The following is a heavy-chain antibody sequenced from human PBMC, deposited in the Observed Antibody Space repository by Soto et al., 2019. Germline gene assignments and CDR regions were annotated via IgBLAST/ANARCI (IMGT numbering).Heavy chain of an antibody. V-gene: IGHV4-30-2*01. Sequence: PSETLSLTCAVSGGSISSGGYSWSWIRQPPGKGLEWIGYIYHSGSTYYNPSLKGRVTISVDRSKNQFSLKLSSVTPADTAVYYCARDRFGAGYAMDVWGQGTTVTVSS. J-gene: IGHJ6*02. CDR2: IYHSGST. D-gene: IGHD3-10*01. CDR3: ARDRFGAGYAMDV. CDR1: GGSISSGGYS.